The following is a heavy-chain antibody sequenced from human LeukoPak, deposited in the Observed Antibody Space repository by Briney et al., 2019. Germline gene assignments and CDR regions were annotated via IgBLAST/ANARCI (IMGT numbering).Heavy chain of an antibody. V-gene: IGHV1-2*06. CDR3: ARDRSNNHYYHSNLSLRSGFDY. J-gene: IGHJ4*02. Sequence: GASVKVSCKASGYTFTGYYMHWVRQAPGQGLEWMGRINPNSGGTNCAQKFQGRVTMTRDTSISTAYMELSRLRSDDTAVYYCARDRSNNHYYHSNLSLRSGFDYWGQGTLVTVSS. D-gene: IGHD3-22*01. CDR2: INPNSGGT. CDR1: GYTFTGYY.